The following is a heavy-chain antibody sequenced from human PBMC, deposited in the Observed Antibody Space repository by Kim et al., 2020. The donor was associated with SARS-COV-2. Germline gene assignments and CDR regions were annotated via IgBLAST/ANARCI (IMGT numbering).Heavy chain of an antibody. CDR3: ATEGGSWDYFDF. V-gene: IGHV4-39*01. Sequence: AYYNPSLKRRVTISVDTSKNQFSLKRASVTAADTAVYYCATEGGSWDYFDFWGQGALVTVSS. J-gene: IGHJ4*02. D-gene: IGHD6-13*01. CDR2: A.